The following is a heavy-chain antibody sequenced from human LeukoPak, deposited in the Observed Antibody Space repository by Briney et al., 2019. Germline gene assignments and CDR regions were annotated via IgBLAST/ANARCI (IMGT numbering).Heavy chain of an antibody. Sequence: ASVKVSCKASGYTFTGYYMHWVRQAPGQGLEWMGWINPNSGGTNYAQKFQGWVTMTRDTSISTAYMELSRLRSDDTAVYYCARDRYSGYSSSSFDYWGQGTLVTVSS. CDR3: ARDRYSGYSSSSFDY. CDR2: INPNSGGT. D-gene: IGHD6-13*01. CDR1: GYTFTGYY. J-gene: IGHJ4*02. V-gene: IGHV1-2*04.